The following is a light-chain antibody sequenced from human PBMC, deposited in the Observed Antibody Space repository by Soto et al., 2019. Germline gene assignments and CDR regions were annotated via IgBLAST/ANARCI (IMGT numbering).Light chain of an antibody. CDR3: QKYGTSPTT. Sequence: ESVFPQSPGTMSLSTGEIATLSCKASQRVSSNFLAWYKRKPSQAPRLLIYGASYRATDFPCRFSGSGSGTDLTLTITRLEPEDFAVYYCQKYGTSPTTFGQGNKVVI. J-gene: IGKJ1*01. V-gene: IGKV3-20*01. CDR2: GAS. CDR1: QRVSSNF.